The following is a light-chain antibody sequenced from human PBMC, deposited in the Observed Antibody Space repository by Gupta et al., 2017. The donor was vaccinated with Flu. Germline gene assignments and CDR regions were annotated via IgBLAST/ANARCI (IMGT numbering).Light chain of an antibody. J-gene: IGKJ4*01. CDR1: QSISTY. CDR3: QQTYMTPLT. V-gene: IGKV1-39*01. Sequence: DIQMTQSPSSLSSSVGDRVTITCRASQSISTYLNWYQQKPGKAPELLIYAASSLESGVPSGFSGRGSGTDFTLTISSLQPEDFATYFCQQTYMTPLTFGGGTKVEIK. CDR2: AAS.